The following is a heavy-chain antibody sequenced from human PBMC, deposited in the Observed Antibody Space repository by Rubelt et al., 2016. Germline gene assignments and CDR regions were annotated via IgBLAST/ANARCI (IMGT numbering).Heavy chain of an antibody. J-gene: IGHJ4*02. Sequence: EVQLLDSGGGLVQPGGSLRLSCAASGFTFNNNAMSWVRQAPGQGLEWVSTITISGGSTAYADSVTGRFTISRENSKNTLYLQMDSRRAEDTAVYYCAKSGVIVATTHFDYWGQGTLVTVSS. CDR1: GFTFNNNA. CDR2: ITISGGST. CDR3: AKSGVIVATTHFDY. V-gene: IGHV3-23*01. D-gene: IGHD5-12*01.